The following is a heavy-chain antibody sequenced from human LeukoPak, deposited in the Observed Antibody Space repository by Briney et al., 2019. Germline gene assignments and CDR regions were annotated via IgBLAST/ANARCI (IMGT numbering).Heavy chain of an antibody. CDR1: GGSISDYY. CDR2: IYSSGST. CDR3: ASGSYYFDY. V-gene: IGHV4-59*01. J-gene: IGHJ4*02. D-gene: IGHD1-26*01. Sequence: PSETLSLTCTVSGGSISDYYWSWIRQPPGKGLEWIGYIYSSGSTNYNPSLKSRVTISVDTSKNQFSLKVSAVTAADTAVYYCASGSYYFDYWGQGHLVTVSS.